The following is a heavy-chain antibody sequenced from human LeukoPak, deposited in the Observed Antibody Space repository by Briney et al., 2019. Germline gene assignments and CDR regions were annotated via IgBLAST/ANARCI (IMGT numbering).Heavy chain of an antibody. CDR3: APHRDGSFPFDY. Sequence: TGGSLRLSCAASGFTFSSYSMNWVRQAPGKGLEWVSYISSSATTIYYADAVKGRFTISRDNAKNLLYLQMNGLRDEDTAVFYCAPHRDGSFPFDYWGQGTLVTVSS. D-gene: IGHD5-24*01. CDR2: ISSSATTI. V-gene: IGHV3-48*02. CDR1: GFTFSSYS. J-gene: IGHJ4*02.